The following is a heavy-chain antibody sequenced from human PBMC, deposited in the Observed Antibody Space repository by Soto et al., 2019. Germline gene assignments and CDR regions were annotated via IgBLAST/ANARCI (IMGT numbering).Heavy chain of an antibody. CDR1: GDSVSSTNYY. V-gene: IGHV4-61*01. D-gene: IGHD3-10*01. J-gene: IGHJ3*01. CDR3: ARDLYMVREARWAFDF. Sequence: SQTLSLTCAVSGDSVSTGDSVSSTNYYWSWIRQPPGKGLEWLGYITYSGITNYNPSLTSRVTISLDTSKDQVSLKLSSVTAADTAVYYCARDLYMVREARWAFDFWCQGTMGSVSS. CDR2: ITYSGIT.